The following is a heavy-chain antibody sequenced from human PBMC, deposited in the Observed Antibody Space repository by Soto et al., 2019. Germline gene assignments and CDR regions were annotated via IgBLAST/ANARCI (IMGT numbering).Heavy chain of an antibody. CDR2: ISANNGNT. CDR1: GYTFTSYG. D-gene: IGHD1-26*01. J-gene: IGHJ4*02. Sequence: QVQLVQSGAEVKKPGASVKVSCKASGYTFTSYGISWVRQAPGQGLEWMGWISANNGNTNYAQKIQGRVTMTADTSTSTAYMELRSLRSDDTAVYYCARDGRYSGSYGGYYFDYWGQGTLVTVSS. CDR3: ARDGRYSGSYGGYYFDY. V-gene: IGHV1-18*01.